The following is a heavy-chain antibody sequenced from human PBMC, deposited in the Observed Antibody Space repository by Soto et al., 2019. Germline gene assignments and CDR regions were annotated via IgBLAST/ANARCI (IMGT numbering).Heavy chain of an antibody. Sequence: PGGSLRLSCAASGFTFSSYEMNWVRQAPGKGLEWVSYISSSGSTIYYADSVKGRFTISRDNAKNSLYLQMNSLRAEDTAVYYCARDLNYYDSSGMGDYWGQGTLVTVSS. CDR1: GFTFSSYE. D-gene: IGHD3-22*01. CDR2: ISSSGSTI. J-gene: IGHJ4*02. V-gene: IGHV3-48*03. CDR3: ARDLNYYDSSGMGDY.